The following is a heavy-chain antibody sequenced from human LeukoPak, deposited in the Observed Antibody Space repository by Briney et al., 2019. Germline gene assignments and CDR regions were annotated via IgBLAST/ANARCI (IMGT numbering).Heavy chain of an antibody. CDR3: ARHSGRAPYGDFDY. CDR1: GSSFTNYW. CDR2: IYPGDSNT. D-gene: IGHD4/OR15-4a*01. V-gene: IGHV5-51*01. Sequence: GESLKISCKGSGSSFTNYWVDWVRQMPGKGLEWMGIIYPGDSNTRYSPSFQGQVTISADKSISTAYLQWSSLKASDTAMYYCARHSGRAPYGDFDYWGQGTLVTVSS. J-gene: IGHJ4*02.